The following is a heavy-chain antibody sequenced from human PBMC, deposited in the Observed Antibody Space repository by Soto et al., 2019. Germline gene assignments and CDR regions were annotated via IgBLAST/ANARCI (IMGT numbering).Heavy chain of an antibody. Sequence: PGGSLRLSSAASGFTFSSYAMSWVRQAPGKGLEWVSAISGSGGSTYYADSVKGRFTISRDNSKNTLYLQMNSLRAEDTAVYYCAKDRAGDIYVAARSGLDYWGQGTLVTVSS. J-gene: IGHJ4*02. D-gene: IGHD3-3*01. CDR2: ISGSGGST. CDR3: AKDRAGDIYVAARSGLDY. V-gene: IGHV3-23*01. CDR1: GFTFSSYA.